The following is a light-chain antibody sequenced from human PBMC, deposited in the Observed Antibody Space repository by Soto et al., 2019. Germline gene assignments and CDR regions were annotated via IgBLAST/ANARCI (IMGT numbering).Light chain of an antibody. J-gene: IGLJ1*01. V-gene: IGLV2-23*02. Sequence: QSALSQPASVSGSPGQSITISCTGSASDVGSYNLVSWYQQHPGKAPKLVIYEVTKRPSGISSRFSGSKSGITASLTISGLQAEDGGDYYCCSYTNINTRACVFGTGTKVTVL. CDR1: ASDVGSYNL. CDR2: EVT. CDR3: CSYTNINTRACV.